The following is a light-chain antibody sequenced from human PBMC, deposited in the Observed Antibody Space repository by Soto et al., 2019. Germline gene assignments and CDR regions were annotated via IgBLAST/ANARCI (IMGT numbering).Light chain of an antibody. CDR2: AAS. V-gene: IGKV1-39*01. CDR1: QPIRNS. CDR3: QQSYITPLF. J-gene: IGKJ3*01. Sequence: DIQMTQSPSSLSASVGDRVTITCRASQPIRNSLNWYQQTPGKAPKLLIYAASSLQTGVPSRFRGSGSGTDFTLTISSLQPEDFATYYCQQSYITPLFFGPGTKVDI.